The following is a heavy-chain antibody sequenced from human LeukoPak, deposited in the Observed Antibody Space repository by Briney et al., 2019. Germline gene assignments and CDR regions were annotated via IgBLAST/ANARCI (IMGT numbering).Heavy chain of an antibody. V-gene: IGHV3-30*04. CDR2: MSYDGSNK. J-gene: IGHJ4*02. Sequence: GGSLRLSCAASGFTFSTYAVHWVRQAPGKGLEWVAFMSYDGSNKYYADSVKGRFTISRDNSKNTLYLQMNSLRAEDTAVYHCARDNCSGGSCYWGAIDYWGQGTLVTVSS. CDR3: ARDNCSGGSCYWGAIDY. D-gene: IGHD2-15*01. CDR1: GFTFSTYA.